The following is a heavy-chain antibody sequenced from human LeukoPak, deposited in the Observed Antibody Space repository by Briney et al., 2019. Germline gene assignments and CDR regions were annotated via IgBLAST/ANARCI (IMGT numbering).Heavy chain of an antibody. CDR1: GGSISSSSYY. Sequence: MTSETLSLTCTVSGGSISSSSYYWGWIRQPPGKGLEWIGSIYYSGSTYYNPSLKSRVTISVDTSKNQFSLKLSSVTAADTAVYYCARLRGAAAEADYRGQGTLVTVSS. CDR3: ARLRGAAAEADY. V-gene: IGHV4-39*01. J-gene: IGHJ4*02. D-gene: IGHD6-13*01. CDR2: IYYSGST.